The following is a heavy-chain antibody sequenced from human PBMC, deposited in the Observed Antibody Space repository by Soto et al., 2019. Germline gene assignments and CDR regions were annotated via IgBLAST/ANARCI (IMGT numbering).Heavy chain of an antibody. J-gene: IGHJ5*02. D-gene: IGHD1-26*01. CDR2: IIPIFGTA. CDR3: ARDHFVGAPMEINWFDP. Sequence: ALVKVSCKASGGTFSSYAISWVRQAPGQGLEWMGGIIPIFGTANYAQKFQGRVTITADESTSTAYMELSSLRSEDTAVYYCARDHFVGAPMEINWFDPWGQGTLVTVSS. CDR1: GGTFSSYA. V-gene: IGHV1-69*13.